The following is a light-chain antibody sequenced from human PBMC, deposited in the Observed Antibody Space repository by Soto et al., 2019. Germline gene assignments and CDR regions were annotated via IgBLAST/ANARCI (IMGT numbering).Light chain of an antibody. CDR1: QSVGTY. V-gene: IGKV3-11*01. CDR2: DAS. J-gene: IGKJ1*01. CDR3: QHRSDWPT. Sequence: EIVLTQSPATLSLSPGERATLSCRASQSVGTYLAWYQQKPGQAPRLLIYDASNRATGIPARFSGSGSGTDFPLAITSLEPDDFAVYYCQHRSDWPTFGQGTKVEVK.